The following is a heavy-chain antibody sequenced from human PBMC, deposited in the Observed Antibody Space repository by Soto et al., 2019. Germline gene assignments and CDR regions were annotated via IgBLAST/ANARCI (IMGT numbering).Heavy chain of an antibody. V-gene: IGHV3-30-3*01. CDR1: GFTFSSYA. CDR2: ISYDGSNK. D-gene: IGHD3-22*01. J-gene: IGHJ4*02. Sequence: QVQLVESGGGVVQPGRSLRLSCAASGFTFSSYAMHWVRQAPGKGLEWVAVISYDGSNKYYADSVKGRFTISRDNPKNTLYLQMNSLRAEDTAVYYCARGITMIVVVTGFDYWGQGTLVTVSS. CDR3: ARGITMIVVVTGFDY.